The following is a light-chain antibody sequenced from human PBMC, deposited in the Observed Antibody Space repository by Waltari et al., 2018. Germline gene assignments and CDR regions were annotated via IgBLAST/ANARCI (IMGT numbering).Light chain of an antibody. Sequence: QSVLTQPPSVSGAPGQRVTISCTGSSSNIWAGYDVHWYQQLPGTAPKLLIYANSNRPSGVPDRFSGSKSGTSASLAITGLQAEDEADYYCQSNDSSLSGYVFGTGTKVTVL. CDR1: SSNIWAGYD. J-gene: IGLJ1*01. CDR3: QSNDSSLSGYV. V-gene: IGLV1-40*01. CDR2: ANS.